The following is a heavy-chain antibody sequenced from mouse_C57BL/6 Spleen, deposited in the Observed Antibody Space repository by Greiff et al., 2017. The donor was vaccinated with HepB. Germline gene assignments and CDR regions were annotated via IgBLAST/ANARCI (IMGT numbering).Heavy chain of an antibody. Sequence: VQLQQSGPELVKPGASVKLSCKASGYTFTSYDINWVKQRPGQGLEWIGWIYPRDGSTKYNEKFKGKATLTVDTSSSTAYMELHSLTSEDSAVYFCARGVDYYGSSYYFDYWGQGTTLTVSS. D-gene: IGHD1-1*01. CDR2: IYPRDGST. V-gene: IGHV1-85*01. CDR1: GYTFTSYD. J-gene: IGHJ2*01. CDR3: ARGVDYYGSSYYFDY.